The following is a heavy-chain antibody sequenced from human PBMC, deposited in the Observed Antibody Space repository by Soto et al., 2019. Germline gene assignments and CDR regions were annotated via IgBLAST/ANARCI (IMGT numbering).Heavy chain of an antibody. CDR3: ARSGGYARRYYYGMXV. J-gene: IGHJ6*01. V-gene: IGHV3-64*02. D-gene: IGHD5-12*01. CDR2: LSTHGGST. CDR1: GFTFSSYA. Sequence: EVQLVESGEGLVQPGGSLRLSCAASGFTFSSYAMHWVRQAPGKGPEYVEGLSTHGGSTSYGDSVKCRFIISRDTSKNTVYLQMDSLRAEDMGVYYCARSGGYARRYYYGMXV.